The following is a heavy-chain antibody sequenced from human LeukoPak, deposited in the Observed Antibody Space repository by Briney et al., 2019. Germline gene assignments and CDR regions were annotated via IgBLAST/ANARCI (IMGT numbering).Heavy chain of an antibody. CDR3: ATPLMTTADY. CDR1: GGSISSSSYY. J-gene: IGHJ4*02. V-gene: IGHV4-39*01. CDR2: IYYGGNT. Sequence: KASETLSLXCTVSGGSISSSSYYWGWIRQPPGKGLEWIGSIYYGGNTYYNPSLKSRVTISVDTSKNQFSLKLSSVTAADTAMYYCATPLMTTADYWGQGMLVTVSS. D-gene: IGHD4-17*01.